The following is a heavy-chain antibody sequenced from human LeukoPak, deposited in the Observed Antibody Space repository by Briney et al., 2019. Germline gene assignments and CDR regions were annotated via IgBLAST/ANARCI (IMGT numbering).Heavy chain of an antibody. CDR3: ARPARSGIYYPDAFEN. CDR2: ISSSGTAT. J-gene: IGHJ3*02. D-gene: IGHD3-10*01. Sequence: GGSLRLSXTASGFTFDDYYITWIRQPPGKGLDWVAYISSSGTATYYADSVKGRFTISRDNAKNSLYLQMDSLKAEDTAMYYCARPARSGIYYPDAFENWGQGTMVTVSS. CDR1: GFTFDDYY. V-gene: IGHV3-11*04.